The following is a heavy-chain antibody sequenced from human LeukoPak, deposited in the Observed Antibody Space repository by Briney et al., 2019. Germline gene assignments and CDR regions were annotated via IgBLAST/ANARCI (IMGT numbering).Heavy chain of an antibody. CDR3: ARPESGYWSQDAFDI. CDR1: GYTFTSYG. V-gene: IGHV1-18*01. D-gene: IGHD3-3*01. J-gene: IGHJ3*02. Sequence: ASVKVSCKASGYTFTSYGISWVRQAPGQGLEWMGWISAYDGNTNYAQKLQGRVTMTTDTSTSTAYMELRSLRSDDTAVYYCARPESGYWSQDAFDIWGQGTMVTVSS. CDR2: ISAYDGNT.